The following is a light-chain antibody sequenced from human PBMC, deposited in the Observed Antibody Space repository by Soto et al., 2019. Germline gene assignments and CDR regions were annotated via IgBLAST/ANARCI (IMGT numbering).Light chain of an antibody. J-gene: IGLJ2*01. CDR1: SSEVGGYNY. Sequence: QSALTQPASVSGSPGQSITISCNGTSSEVGGYNYVSWYQQHPGKAPKLMIYDVSNRLSGVSYRFSCSKSGNTASLTISWFQAEDEADYYCSSYTSSSTVVFGGGTKVTVL. CDR2: DVS. CDR3: SSYTSSSTVV. V-gene: IGLV2-14*01.